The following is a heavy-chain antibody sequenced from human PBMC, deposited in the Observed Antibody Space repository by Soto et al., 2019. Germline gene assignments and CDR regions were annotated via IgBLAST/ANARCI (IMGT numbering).Heavy chain of an antibody. Sequence: GASVKVSCKASGYTFTSYGISWVRQAPGQGLEWMGWISAYNGNTNYAQKLQGRVTMTTDTSTSTAYMELRSLRSDDTAVYYCARDEVFYDILTGYLLQDYWGQGTLVTVSS. CDR2: ISAYNGNT. V-gene: IGHV1-18*01. D-gene: IGHD3-9*01. J-gene: IGHJ4*02. CDR3: ARDEVFYDILTGYLLQDY. CDR1: GYTFTSYG.